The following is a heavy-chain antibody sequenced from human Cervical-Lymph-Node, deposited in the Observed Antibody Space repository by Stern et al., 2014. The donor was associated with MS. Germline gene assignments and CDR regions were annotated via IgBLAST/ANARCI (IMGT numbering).Heavy chain of an antibody. CDR1: GFTFSSYS. Sequence: EMQLVESGGGLVQPGGSLRLSCAASGFTFSSYSMNWVRQAPGKGLEWVSYISSSSSTISYADSVKGRFTISRDNAKNSLYLQMNSLRDEDTAVYYCARDPKYYYDSSGYYRSHPYNWFDPWGQGTLVTVSS. CDR3: ARDPKYYYDSSGYYRSHPYNWFDP. J-gene: IGHJ5*02. V-gene: IGHV3-48*02. CDR2: ISSSSSTI. D-gene: IGHD3-22*01.